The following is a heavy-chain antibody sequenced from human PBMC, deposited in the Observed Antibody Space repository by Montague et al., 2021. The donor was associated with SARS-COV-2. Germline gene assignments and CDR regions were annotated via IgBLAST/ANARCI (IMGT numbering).Heavy chain of an antibody. CDR2: INHSGST. V-gene: IGHV4-34*01. Sequence: SETLSLTCTVYGGSFSGYYRSWIRQPPGKGLEWIGEINHSGSTTYNPSLKSRVTISVDTSQNQFSLKLTSMTAADTAVYYCARGDDTFCTFSNAYGRLNRYWYYAMDFWGPGTMVAVSS. J-gene: IGHJ6*02. CDR3: ARGDDTFCTFSNAYGRLNRYWYYAMDF. CDR1: GGSFSGYY. D-gene: IGHD3-16*01.